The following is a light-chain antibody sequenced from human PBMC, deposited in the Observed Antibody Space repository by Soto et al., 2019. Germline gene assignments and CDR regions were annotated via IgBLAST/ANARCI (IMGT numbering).Light chain of an antibody. V-gene: IGKV1-39*01. J-gene: IGKJ4*01. CDR3: QQTDRSPRT. CDR1: QSVNNY. CDR2: AAS. Sequence: DIQMTQSPSSLSASVGDRVIITCRANQSVNNYLNWYQQKPGKAPSLLIYAASNLRSGVPSRFSGRGSGTDFTLTISSLQSEDFATYFCQQTDRSPRTFGGGTKVDIK.